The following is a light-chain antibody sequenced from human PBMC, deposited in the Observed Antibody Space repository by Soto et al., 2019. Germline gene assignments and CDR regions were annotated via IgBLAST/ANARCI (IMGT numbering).Light chain of an antibody. CDR1: QSVLSSSNNKNY. CDR3: QQYFITPIT. Sequence: DIVMTQSPDSLAVSLGERATINCKSSQSVLSSSNNKNYLAWYQQKPGQPPKLLIYWATTWESGVPARFSGSGSGTDFTLTISSLQAEDVAVYYCQQYFITPITFGQGTRLEIK. J-gene: IGKJ5*01. V-gene: IGKV4-1*01. CDR2: WAT.